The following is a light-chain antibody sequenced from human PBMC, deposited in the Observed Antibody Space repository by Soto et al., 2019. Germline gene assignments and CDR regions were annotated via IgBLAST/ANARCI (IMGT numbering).Light chain of an antibody. J-gene: IGKJ5*01. CDR2: GAS. CDR3: QQYNNWHTIT. V-gene: IGKV3-15*01. Sequence: DIVMTQSPAPLSLSPGEAATLSCRASQSVSRKLAWYQQKPGQAPRLLIYGASTRATGIPARFSGSGSGTEFTLTISSLKSEDFAVYYCQQYNNWHTITFGHGTRLEIK. CDR1: QSVSRK.